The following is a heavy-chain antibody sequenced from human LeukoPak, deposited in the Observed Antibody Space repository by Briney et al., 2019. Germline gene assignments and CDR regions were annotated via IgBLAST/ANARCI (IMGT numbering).Heavy chain of an antibody. CDR2: ISSSGSGI. CDR1: GFTFRDYY. J-gene: IGHJ3*02. V-gene: IGHV3-11*04. Sequence: KPGGSLRLSCAASGFTFRDYYMTWIRQAPGKGLEWASYISSSGSGIYNADSVKGRFTISRDNAKNSLYLQMNSLRAEDTAVYYCARAFNDGFDIWGQGTVVTVSS. CDR3: ARAFNDGFDI.